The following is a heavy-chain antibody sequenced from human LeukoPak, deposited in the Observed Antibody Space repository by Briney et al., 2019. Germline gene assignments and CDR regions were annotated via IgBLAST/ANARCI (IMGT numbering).Heavy chain of an antibody. CDR1: GGSFSGYY. V-gene: IGHV4-34*10. D-gene: IGHD2-15*01. Sequence: SETLSLTCAVYGGSFSGYYWSWIRQPPGKGLEWIGSIYYNGNTYYNPSLKSRSTLSVPTSMSQISLRLSSVTAADTAVYYCARMDWVSATPHYYYYMDVWGKGTTVTVSS. CDR2: IYYNGNT. CDR3: ARMDWVSATPHYYYYMDV. J-gene: IGHJ6*03.